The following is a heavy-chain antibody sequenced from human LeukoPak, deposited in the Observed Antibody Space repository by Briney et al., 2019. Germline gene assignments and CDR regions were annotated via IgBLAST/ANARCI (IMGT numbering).Heavy chain of an antibody. Sequence: VASVKVSCKASGYTFTGYYMHWVRQAPGQGLEWMGRINPNSGGTNYAQKFQGRVTMTRDTSISTAYMELSRLRSDDTAVYCCARVAIFGVVYDDYWGQGALVTVSS. CDR1: GYTFTGYY. V-gene: IGHV1-2*06. CDR2: INPNSGGT. D-gene: IGHD3-3*01. CDR3: ARVAIFGVVYDDY. J-gene: IGHJ4*02.